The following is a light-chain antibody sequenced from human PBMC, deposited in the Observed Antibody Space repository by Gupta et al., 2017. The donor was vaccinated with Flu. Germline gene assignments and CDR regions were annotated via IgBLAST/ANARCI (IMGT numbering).Light chain of an antibody. V-gene: IGLV1-40*01. CDR3: QSYDSSLNRV. CDR2: GDS. J-gene: IGLJ2*01. CDR1: SSNIGAGYD. Sequence: QSVLTQPPSVSAAPGQRVTISCTGSSSNIGAGYDVHWYQQLPGTAPKLLIYGDSNRPSGVPDRFAGSKSGTSASLAITGLQAEDEADYYCQSYDSSLNRVFGGGTKLTVL.